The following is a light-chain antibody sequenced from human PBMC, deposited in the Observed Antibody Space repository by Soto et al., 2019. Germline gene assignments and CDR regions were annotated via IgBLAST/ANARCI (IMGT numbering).Light chain of an antibody. CDR3: QQYNSYSRT. CDR1: QSISNR. J-gene: IGKJ1*01. CDR2: DAS. V-gene: IGKV1-5*01. Sequence: DIQMTQSPSTLSASVGDRVTITCRASQSISNRLAWYQQKPGKAPKVLIYDASSLESGVPSRFSGSGSGTEFILTISSLQPDDFATYYCQQYNSYSRTFGQGTKVDIK.